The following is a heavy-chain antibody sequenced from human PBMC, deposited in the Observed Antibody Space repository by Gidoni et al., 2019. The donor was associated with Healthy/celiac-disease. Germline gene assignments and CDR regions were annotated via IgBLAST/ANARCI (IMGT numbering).Heavy chain of an antibody. D-gene: IGHD1-26*01. V-gene: IGHV3-48*03. CDR2: ISSSGSTI. CDR1: GFTFSSYE. J-gene: IGHJ4*02. Sequence: EVQLVESGGGLVQPGGSLRLSCAASGFTFSSYEMNWVRQAPGKGLEWVSYISSSGSTIYYADSVKGRFTISRDNAKNSLYLQMNSLRAEDTAVYYCARQIIVGATTLDYWGQGTLVTVSS. CDR3: ARQIIVGATTLDY.